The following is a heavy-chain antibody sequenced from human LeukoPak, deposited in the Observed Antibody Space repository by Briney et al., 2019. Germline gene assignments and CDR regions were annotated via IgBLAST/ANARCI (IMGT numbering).Heavy chain of an antibody. V-gene: IGHV3-23*01. CDR2: ISNSGGST. Sequence: PGGSLRLSCAASGFIFRNYVVAWVRQAPGKGLEWVSQISNSGGSTYYADSVKGRFTISRDISKNTLYLQMNSLRAEDTAVYYCAKARYCSGGSCFPQLTPDYWGQGTLVTVSS. D-gene: IGHD2-15*01. CDR3: AKARYCSGGSCFPQLTPDY. J-gene: IGHJ4*02. CDR1: GFIFRNYV.